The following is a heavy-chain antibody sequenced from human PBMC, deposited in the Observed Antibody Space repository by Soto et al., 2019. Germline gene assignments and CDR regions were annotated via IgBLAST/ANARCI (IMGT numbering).Heavy chain of an antibody. CDR2: ISYDGSNK. Sequence: GGSLRLSCAASGFTFSYYSMHWVRQAPGKGLEWVAVISYDGSNKYYADSVKGRFIISRDNSKNRLYLQMNSLRAEDTAVYYCAKGPPLDYQGKGTLVTVSS. J-gene: IGHJ4*02. CDR3: AKGPPLDY. CDR1: GFTFSYYS. V-gene: IGHV3-30*18.